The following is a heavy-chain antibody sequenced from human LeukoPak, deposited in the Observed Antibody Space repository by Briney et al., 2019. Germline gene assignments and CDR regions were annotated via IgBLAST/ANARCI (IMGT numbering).Heavy chain of an antibody. D-gene: IGHD3-16*02. CDR3: ARERSGRGCNWNDEVITFGGVISSGSEDHSFDY. Sequence: PGGSLRLSCAASGFTFSSYSMNWVRQAPGKGLEWVSSISSSSSYIYYADSVKGRFTISRDNAKNSLYLQMNSLRAEDTAVYYCARERSGRGCNWNDEVITFGGVISSGSEDHSFDYWGQGTLVTVSS. CDR1: GFTFSSYS. CDR2: ISSSSSYI. V-gene: IGHV3-21*01. J-gene: IGHJ4*02.